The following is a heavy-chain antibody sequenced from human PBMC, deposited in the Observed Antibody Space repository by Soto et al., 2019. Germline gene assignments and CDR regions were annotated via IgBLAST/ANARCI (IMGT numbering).Heavy chain of an antibody. D-gene: IGHD6-13*01. J-gene: IGHJ4*02. V-gene: IGHV3-73*02. CDR3: TRAPVGNNADY. Sequence: EVQLVESGGDLVQPGGSLKLSCAASGFIFSGTTIHWVRQASGEGLEWVGRIRGRADNYATGYAASVKGRFTISRDDSKKSAYLQMNSLKTEDTAVYFCTRAPVGNNADYWGQGTLVTVSS. CDR2: IRGRADNYAT. CDR1: GFIFSGTT.